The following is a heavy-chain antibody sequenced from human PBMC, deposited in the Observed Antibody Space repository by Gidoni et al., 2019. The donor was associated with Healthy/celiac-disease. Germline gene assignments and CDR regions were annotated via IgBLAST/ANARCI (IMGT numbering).Heavy chain of an antibody. V-gene: IGHV1-18*04. CDR1: GYTFTSYG. CDR2: ISAYNGNT. D-gene: IGHD3-22*01. CDR3: ARDYKFDYYDSSGYYGVGAFDI. Sequence: QVQLVQSGAEVTKPGASVKVSCKASGYTFTSYGISWVRQAPGQGLEWMGWISAYNGNTNYAQKLQGRVTMTTDTSTSTAYMELRSLRSDDTAVYYCARDYKFDYYDSSGYYGVGAFDIWGQGTMVTVSS. J-gene: IGHJ3*02.